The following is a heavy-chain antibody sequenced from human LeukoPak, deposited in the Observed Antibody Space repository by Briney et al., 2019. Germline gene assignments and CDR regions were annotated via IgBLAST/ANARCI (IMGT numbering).Heavy chain of an antibody. CDR1: GFTFSSSA. J-gene: IGHJ2*01. Sequence: GGSLRLSCAASGFTFSSSAMSWVRQVPGKGLEWVSGISASGGSTSYADSVRGRFTISRDNSKNTLYVQMNSLRAGDTAVYYCARGREYYGSGLPRKSLTYWYFDLWGRGTLVTVSS. D-gene: IGHD3-10*01. CDR3: ARGREYYGSGLPRKSLTYWYFDL. V-gene: IGHV3-23*01. CDR2: ISASGGST.